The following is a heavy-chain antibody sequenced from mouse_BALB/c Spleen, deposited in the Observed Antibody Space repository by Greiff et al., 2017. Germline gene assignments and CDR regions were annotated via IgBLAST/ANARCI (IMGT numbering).Heavy chain of an antibody. J-gene: IGHJ3*01. CDR2: IRLKSNNYAT. Sequence: EVQGVESGGGLVQPGGSMKLSCVASGFTFSNYWMNWVRQSPEKGLEWVAEIRLKSNNYATHYAESVKGRFTISRDDSKSSVYLQMNNLRAEDTGIYYCTRRGPQLGSFAYWGQGTLVTVSA. CDR3: TRRGPQLGSFAY. D-gene: IGHD4-1*02. CDR1: GFTFSNYW. V-gene: IGHV6-6*02.